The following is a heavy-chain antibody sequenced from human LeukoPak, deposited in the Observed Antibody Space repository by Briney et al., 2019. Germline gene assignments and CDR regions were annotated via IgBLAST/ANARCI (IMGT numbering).Heavy chain of an antibody. V-gene: IGHV3-23*01. Sequence: GGSLRLSCAASGFTFSSYAMSWVRQAPGKGLEWVSAISVSGGTTYYADSVKGRFTISRDNSKNTLYLQMNSLRAEDTAVYYCAKYGSGSYYPVLNWGQGTLVTVSS. D-gene: IGHD3-10*01. CDR1: GFTFSSYA. CDR2: ISVSGGTT. CDR3: AKYGSGSYYPVLN. J-gene: IGHJ4*02.